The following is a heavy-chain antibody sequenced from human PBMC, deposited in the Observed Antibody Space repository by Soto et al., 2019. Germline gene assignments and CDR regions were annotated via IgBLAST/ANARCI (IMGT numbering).Heavy chain of an antibody. V-gene: IGHV3-23*01. Sequence: PGGSLRLSCGASGFPFNTHGMAWVRQAPGKGLEWASGISGGGVRTQYADGVKGRFTISRDNSKNTVDLQMTSLRAEDTATYYCAKTATYDYVWGDYRYFFDHWGQGTVVTVSS. CDR3: AKTATYDYVWGDYRYFFDH. CDR2: ISGGGVRT. CDR1: GFPFNTHG. J-gene: IGHJ4*02. D-gene: IGHD3-16*02.